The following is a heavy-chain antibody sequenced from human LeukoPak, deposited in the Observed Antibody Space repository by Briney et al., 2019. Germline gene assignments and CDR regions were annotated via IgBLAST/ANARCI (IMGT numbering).Heavy chain of an antibody. J-gene: IGHJ5*02. CDR1: GFTFSSYA. V-gene: IGHV3-64*01. CDR3: ARDGPITFGGVIARNWFDP. CDR2: ISSIGGST. Sequence: PGGSLRLSCAASGFTFSSYAMHWVRQAPGKGLEYVSAISSIGGSTYYANSVKGRFTISRDNSKNTLYLQMGSLRAEDMAVYYCARDGPITFGGVIARNWFDPWGQGTLVTVSS. D-gene: IGHD3-16*02.